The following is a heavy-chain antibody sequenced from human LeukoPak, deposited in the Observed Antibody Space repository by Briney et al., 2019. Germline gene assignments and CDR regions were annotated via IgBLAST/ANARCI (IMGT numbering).Heavy chain of an antibody. CDR1: GFTFTSSA. Sequence: SVKVSCKASGFTFTSSAMQWVRQARGQRLEWIGWIVVGSGNTNYAQKFQGRVTITRDMSTSTAYMELSSLRSEDTAVYYCAAVSFWSGYSADYWGQGTLVTVSS. V-gene: IGHV1-58*02. D-gene: IGHD3-3*01. J-gene: IGHJ4*02. CDR2: IVVGSGNT. CDR3: AAVSFWSGYSADY.